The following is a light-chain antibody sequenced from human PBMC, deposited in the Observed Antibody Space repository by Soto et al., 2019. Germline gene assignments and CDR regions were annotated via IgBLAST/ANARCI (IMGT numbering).Light chain of an antibody. J-gene: IGKJ1*01. CDR1: QSVSNNY. CDR3: QQYGSSGT. V-gene: IGKV3-20*01. CDR2: GAS. Sequence: IVLTQYPGNLFIHCGERATLSCRASQSVSNNYLAWYQQKPGQAPRLLIYGASNRATGIPDRFSGSGSGTDFTLTISRLEPEDFAVYYCQQYGSSGTFGQRIKV.